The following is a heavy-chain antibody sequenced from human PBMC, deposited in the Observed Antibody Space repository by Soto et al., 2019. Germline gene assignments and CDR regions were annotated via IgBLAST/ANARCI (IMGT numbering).Heavy chain of an antibody. D-gene: IGHD3-22*01. CDR2: IKSKTDGGTT. J-gene: IGHJ3*02. CDR3: TTASDSSGYAFDI. CDR1: GFTFSNAW. V-gene: IGHV3-15*01. Sequence: GGSLRLSFAASGFTFSNAWMSWVRQAPGKGLEWVGRIKSKTDGGTTDYAAPVKGRFTISRDDSKNTLYLQMNSLKTEDTAVYYCTTASDSSGYAFDIWGQGTMVTVSS.